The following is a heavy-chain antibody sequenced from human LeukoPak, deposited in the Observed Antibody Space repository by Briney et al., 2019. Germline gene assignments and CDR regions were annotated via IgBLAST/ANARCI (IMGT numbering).Heavy chain of an antibody. Sequence: GESLKISCKGSGYSFTSYWIGWVRQMPGKGLEWMGIIYPGDSDTRYSPSFQGQATISADKSISTAYLQWSSLKASDTAMYYCAIPRCSGGSCTTPDWFDPWGQGTLVTVSS. CDR2: IYPGDSDT. CDR1: GYSFTSYW. D-gene: IGHD2-15*01. CDR3: AIPRCSGGSCTTPDWFDP. J-gene: IGHJ5*02. V-gene: IGHV5-51*01.